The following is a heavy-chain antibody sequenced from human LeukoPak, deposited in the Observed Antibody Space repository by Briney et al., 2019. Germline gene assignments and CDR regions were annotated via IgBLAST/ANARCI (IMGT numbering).Heavy chain of an antibody. D-gene: IGHD4-17*01. J-gene: IGHJ3*02. V-gene: IGHV1-69*04. Sequence: AASVKVSCKASGGTFSSYTISWVRQAPGQGLEWMGRIIPILGIANYAQKFQGRVTITADKSTSTAYMELSSLRSEDTAVYYCARDSSDYGDPQDAFDIWGQGTMVTVSS. CDR1: GGTFSSYT. CDR3: ARDSSDYGDPQDAFDI. CDR2: IIPILGIA.